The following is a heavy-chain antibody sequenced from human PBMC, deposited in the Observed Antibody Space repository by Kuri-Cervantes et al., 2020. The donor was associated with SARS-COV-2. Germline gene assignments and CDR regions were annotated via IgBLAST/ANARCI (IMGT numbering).Heavy chain of an antibody. CDR3: ARDWLRGVINY. Sequence: ASVKVSCKASGFTFTNYDINWVRQTAGQGLEWMGWINPNSGGTNYAQKFQGRVTMTRDTSISTAYMELSRLRSDDTAVYYCARDWLRGVINYWGQGTLVTVSS. CDR1: GFTFTNYD. D-gene: IGHD3-10*01. CDR2: INPNSGGT. J-gene: IGHJ4*02. V-gene: IGHV1-2*02.